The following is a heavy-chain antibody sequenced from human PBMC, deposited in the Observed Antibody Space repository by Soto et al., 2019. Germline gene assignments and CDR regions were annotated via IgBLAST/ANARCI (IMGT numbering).Heavy chain of an antibody. CDR3: ARPDEGGYSSNHHYYYALDV. D-gene: IGHD3-22*01. CDR1: GVTFRSYS. Sequence: SVEVSCKASGVTFRSYSISWVRQAPGQGLEWMGGIIPIFDITNYAQKFQGRVTITADESTSTAYMELSSLGSDDTAVYYCARPDEGGYSSNHHYYYALDVWGQGTTVTVSS. J-gene: IGHJ6*02. V-gene: IGHV1-69*13. CDR2: IIPIFDIT.